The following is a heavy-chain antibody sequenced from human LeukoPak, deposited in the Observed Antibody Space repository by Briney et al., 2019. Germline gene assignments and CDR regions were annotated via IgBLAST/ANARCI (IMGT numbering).Heavy chain of an antibody. D-gene: IGHD6-19*01. J-gene: IGHJ6*04. Sequence: SETLSLTCTVSGGSISSSSYYWGWIRQPPGKGLEWIGSIYYSGSTYYNPSLKSRVTISVDTSKNQFSLKLSSVTAADTAVYFRARGLRQGSAWSWGPKEKSYQYMDVWGTGTTVIVSS. CDR1: GGSISSSSYY. CDR3: ARGLRQGSAWSWGPKEKSYQYMDV. CDR2: IYYSGST. V-gene: IGHV4-39*01.